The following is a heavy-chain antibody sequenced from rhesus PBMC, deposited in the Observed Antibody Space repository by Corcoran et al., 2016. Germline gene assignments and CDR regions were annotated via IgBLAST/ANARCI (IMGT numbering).Heavy chain of an antibody. CDR2: IEGGGRIT. CDR1: GFTFSSYA. J-gene: IGHJ4*01. CDR3: AKGQYNNFESYFDY. V-gene: IGHV3S5*01. D-gene: IGHD4-23*01. Sequence: EVQLVETGGGLVQPGGSLKLSCAASGFTFSSYAMSWVRQATGKGLEWVSVIEGGGRITSYTYSVKGRCTLSRYNSKNTLSLQMNSLRTEDTAVYYCAKGQYNNFESYFDYWVHLVLVTVSS.